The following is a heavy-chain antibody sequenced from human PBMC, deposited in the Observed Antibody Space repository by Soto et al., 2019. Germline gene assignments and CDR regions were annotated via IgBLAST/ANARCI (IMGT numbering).Heavy chain of an antibody. CDR2: INAGNGNT. CDR1: GYTFTSYA. Sequence: QVQIVQSGAEVKKPGASVKVSCKASGYTFTSYAMHWVRQAPGQRLEWMGWINAGNGNTKYSQKFQGRVTITRDTSASTAYMELSSLRSEDTAVYYCARDWSPGYSGYDFIVWGQGTMVTVSS. J-gene: IGHJ3*01. CDR3: ARDWSPGYSGYDFIV. D-gene: IGHD5-12*01. V-gene: IGHV1-3*01.